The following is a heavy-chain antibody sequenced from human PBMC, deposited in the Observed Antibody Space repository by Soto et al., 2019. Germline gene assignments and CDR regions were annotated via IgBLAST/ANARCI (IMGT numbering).Heavy chain of an antibody. V-gene: IGHV4-39*01. J-gene: IGHJ4*02. D-gene: IGHD2-15*01. CDR1: GGSISSSSYY. Sequence: SETLSLTCTVSGGSISSSSYYWGWIRQPPGKGLEWIGSIYYSGSTYYNPSLKSRVTISVDTSKNQFSLKLSSVTAADTAVYYCAALTVVTTYWGQGTLVTVSS. CDR2: IYYSGST. CDR3: AALTVVTTY.